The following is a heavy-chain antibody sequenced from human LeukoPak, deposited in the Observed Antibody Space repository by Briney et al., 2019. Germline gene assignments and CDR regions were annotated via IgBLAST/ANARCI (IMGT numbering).Heavy chain of an antibody. Sequence: GESLRISCKGSGYIFTSYWISWVRQMPGKGLEWMGIIYPGDSDTRYSPSFQGQVTISADKSISTAYLQWSSLKASDTAMYYCARDREVVPAAMGSWGQGTLVTVSS. CDR1: GYIFTSYW. J-gene: IGHJ5*02. CDR3: ARDREVVPAAMGS. V-gene: IGHV5-51*01. CDR2: IYPGDSDT. D-gene: IGHD2-2*01.